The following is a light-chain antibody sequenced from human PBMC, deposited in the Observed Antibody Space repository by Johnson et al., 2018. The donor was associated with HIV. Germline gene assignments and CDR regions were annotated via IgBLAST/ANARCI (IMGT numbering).Light chain of an antibody. V-gene: IGLV1-51*01. CDR3: GTWDSTLLALYF. CDR1: SSNIGNNY. J-gene: IGLJ1*01. Sequence: QSVLTQPPSVSAAPGQKVTISCSGSSSNIGNNYVSWYQQLPGTAPKLLIYDNNKRPSGIPDRFSGSKSGTSATLGITGLQTGDEADYYCGTWDSTLLALYFFGTGTKVTVL. CDR2: DNN.